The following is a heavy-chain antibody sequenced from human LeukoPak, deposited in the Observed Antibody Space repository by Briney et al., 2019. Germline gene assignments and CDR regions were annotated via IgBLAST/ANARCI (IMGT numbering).Heavy chain of an antibody. CDR1: GGTFSSYA. J-gene: IGHJ6*02. V-gene: IGHV1-69*04. CDR2: IIPILGIA. Sequence: SVKVSCKASGGTFSSYAISWVRQAPGQGLEWMGRIIPILGIANYAQKFQGRVTITADKSTSTAYMELSSLGSEDTAVYYCARDRSAAAGTRFFGMDVWGQGTTVTVSS. CDR3: ARDRSAAAGTRFFGMDV. D-gene: IGHD6-13*01.